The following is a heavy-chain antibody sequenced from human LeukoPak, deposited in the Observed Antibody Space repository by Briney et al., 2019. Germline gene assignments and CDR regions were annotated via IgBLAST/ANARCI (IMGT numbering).Heavy chain of an antibody. V-gene: IGHV3-23*01. Sequence: GGSLRLSCAASGFTFSSYAMSWVRQAPGKGLWWVSAISGSGGSTYYADSVKGRFTISTDNSKNTLYLQMNSLRAEDTAVYYCAKTPYYDSSGYYSHYFDYWGQGTLVTVSS. CDR2: ISGSGGST. CDR1: GFTFSSYA. CDR3: AKTPYYDSSGYYSHYFDY. J-gene: IGHJ4*02. D-gene: IGHD3-22*01.